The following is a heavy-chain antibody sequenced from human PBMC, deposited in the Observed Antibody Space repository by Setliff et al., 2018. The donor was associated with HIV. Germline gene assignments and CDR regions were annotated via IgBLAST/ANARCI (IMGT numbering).Heavy chain of an antibody. J-gene: IGHJ4*02. V-gene: IGHV4-38-2*01. Sequence: PSETLSLTCAVSGYSISSGYYWGWIRQPPGRGLEWIGNIYHSGGTHYNPSLRSRVTISVDTSKNHFSLKLSSVTAADTAVFYCARVPFTTGFDYWGQGKLVTVYS. CDR1: GYSISSGYY. CDR2: IYHSGGT. CDR3: ARVPFTTGFDY. D-gene: IGHD3-3*01.